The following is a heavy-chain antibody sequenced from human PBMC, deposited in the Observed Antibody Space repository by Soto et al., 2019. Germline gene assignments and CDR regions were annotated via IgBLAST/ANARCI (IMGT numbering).Heavy chain of an antibody. CDR1: GYTFTNYA. V-gene: IGHV1-3*01. CDR3: ARKWRLSETFDP. J-gene: IGHJ5*02. Sequence: ASVTVSCKASGYTFTNYAFHWVRQAPGQRLESMGWINAGNGDTKYSQKFQGRVTITRDTSASTAYMELSSLTSEDTAVYYCARKWRLSETFDPWGQGTLVTVS. CDR2: INAGNGDT. D-gene: IGHD2-8*01.